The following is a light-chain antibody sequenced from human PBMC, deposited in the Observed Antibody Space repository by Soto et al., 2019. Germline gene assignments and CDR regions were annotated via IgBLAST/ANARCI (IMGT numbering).Light chain of an antibody. CDR2: GAS. CDR3: QQYSKRPPTT. Sequence: EIVMTKSPATLSVSPGERVTLSCRASQRVSNHLAWYQQKPGQAPRLLIYGASTRATTIPAMFTGSGSGTEFTLNISSLQSEDFAIYYCQQYSKRPPTTFGQRTNLQIK. V-gene: IGKV3-15*01. CDR1: QRVSNH. J-gene: IGKJ2*01.